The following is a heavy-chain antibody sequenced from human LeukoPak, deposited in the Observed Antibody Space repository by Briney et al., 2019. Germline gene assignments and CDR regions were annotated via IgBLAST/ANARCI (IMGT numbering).Heavy chain of an antibody. V-gene: IGHV3-48*03. CDR2: ISPTGYTI. CDR1: TFSFSNYE. Sequence: GGSLRLSCAASTFSFSNYEMNWVRQAPGQGLEWVSYISPTGYTIYYADSVKGRFTISRDSAKNSLYLQMSSLRAEDTAIYYCARVGYHGSGSFDYWGQGTLVTVSS. D-gene: IGHD3-10*01. CDR3: ARVGYHGSGSFDY. J-gene: IGHJ4*02.